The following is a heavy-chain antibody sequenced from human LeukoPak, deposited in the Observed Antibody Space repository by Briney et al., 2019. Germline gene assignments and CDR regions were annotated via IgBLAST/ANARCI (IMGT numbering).Heavy chain of an antibody. CDR2: IIPIFGTA. Sequence: SVKVSCKASGGTFSSYAISWVRQAPGQGLEWMGGIIPIFGTANYAQEFQGRVTIPADESTSTAYMELSSLRSEDTAVYYCARLSSGYLYYYGMDVWGQGTTVTVSS. V-gene: IGHV1-69*13. CDR3: ARLSSGYLYYYGMDV. J-gene: IGHJ6*02. CDR1: GGTFSSYA. D-gene: IGHD3-22*01.